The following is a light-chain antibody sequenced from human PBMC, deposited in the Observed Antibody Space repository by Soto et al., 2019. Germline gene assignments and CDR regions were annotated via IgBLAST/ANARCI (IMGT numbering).Light chain of an antibody. Sequence: IQMTQSPSSLSASVGDRFTITCRASQSIGFYLNWYQQKPGKAPKLLIYDTSSLQSGVPSRFRGSASGTDFTLTISSLQPEDFATYYCQPRITFSPGTKVDIK. CDR2: DTS. CDR1: QSIGFY. J-gene: IGKJ3*01. CDR3: QPRIT. V-gene: IGKV1-39*01.